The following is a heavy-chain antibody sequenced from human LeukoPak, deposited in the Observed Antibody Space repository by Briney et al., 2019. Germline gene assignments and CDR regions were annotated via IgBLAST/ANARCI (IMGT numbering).Heavy chain of an antibody. CDR2: ISGSGGST. Sequence: GGSLRLSCAASGFTFSSYAMSWVRQAPGQGLEWVSTISGSGGSTYYADSVKGRFTISRDNSKNKLYLQMNSLRAEDTAVYYCARYCSGGSCSVGVMVYGMDVWGQGTTVTVSS. J-gene: IGHJ6*02. CDR1: GFTFSSYA. CDR3: ARYCSGGSCSVGVMVYGMDV. D-gene: IGHD2-15*01. V-gene: IGHV3-23*01.